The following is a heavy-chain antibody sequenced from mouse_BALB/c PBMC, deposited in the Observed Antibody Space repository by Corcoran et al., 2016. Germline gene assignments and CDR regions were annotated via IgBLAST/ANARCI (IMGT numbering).Heavy chain of an antibody. D-gene: IGHD4-1*01. Sequence: QIQLVQSGPELKKPGETVKISCKASGYTFTNYGMNWVKQAPGKGLKWMGWINTYTGEPTYADDFKGRFAFSLETSASTAYLQINNLKNEDMATYFCARDITGTLDYWGQGTTLTVSS. J-gene: IGHJ2*01. CDR3: ARDITGTLDY. CDR2: INTYTGEP. CDR1: GYTFTNYG. V-gene: IGHV9-1*02.